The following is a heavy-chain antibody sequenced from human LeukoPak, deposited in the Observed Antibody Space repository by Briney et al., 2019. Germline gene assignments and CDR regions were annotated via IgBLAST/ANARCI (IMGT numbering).Heavy chain of an antibody. CDR1: GFTFSNYA. V-gene: IGHV3-30*14. Sequence: GGSLRLSCAASGFTFSNYAMHWVRQAPGKGLEWVAVISSDGSNKYYADSMKGRFTISRDNSKNTLYLQMNSLRAEDTAVYYCARRAGDYSHPYDCWGQGSLVTVSS. CDR2: ISSDGSNK. J-gene: IGHJ4*02. D-gene: IGHD3-22*01. CDR3: ARRAGDYSHPYDC.